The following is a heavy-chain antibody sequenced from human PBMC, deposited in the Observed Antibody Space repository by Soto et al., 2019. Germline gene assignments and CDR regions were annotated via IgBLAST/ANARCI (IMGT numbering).Heavy chain of an antibody. CDR3: AREWSSLGHWFDP. V-gene: IGHV4-31*02. J-gene: IGHJ5*02. CDR1: DGCRSRGGEY. Sequence: SVAWSVADGCRSRGGEYWSWKNQHPGKGLEWIGYIYYSGSTYYNPSLKSRVTISVDTSKNQFSLKLSSVTAADTAVYYCAREWSSLGHWFDPWGQGTLVTVSS. D-gene: IGHD3-3*01. CDR2: IYYSGST.